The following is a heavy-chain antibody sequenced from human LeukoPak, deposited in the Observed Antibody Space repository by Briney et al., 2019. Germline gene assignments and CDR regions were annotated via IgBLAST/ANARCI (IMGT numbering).Heavy chain of an antibody. CDR1: GFTFSDYY. D-gene: IGHD6-6*01. V-gene: IGHV3-74*01. CDR2: ISGDGTTI. CDR3: ARDTDGLGY. J-gene: IGHJ4*02. Sequence: GGSLRLSCAASGFTFSDYYMSWIRQAPGKGLVWVSRISGDGTTISYADSVKGRFTISRDNAKNTLYLQMNSLRAEDTAVYYCARDTDGLGYWGQGALVTVSS.